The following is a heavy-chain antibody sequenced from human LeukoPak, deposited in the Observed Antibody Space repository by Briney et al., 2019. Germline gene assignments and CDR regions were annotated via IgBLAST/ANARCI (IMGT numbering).Heavy chain of an antibody. CDR3: ARGGSVGRSSLRY. CDR2: ISSTNGYI. D-gene: IGHD6-13*01. V-gene: IGHV3-21*01. J-gene: IGHJ4*02. Sequence: GGSLRLSCAASGFTFSSYSMNWVRQAPGKGLEWVSYISSTNGYIYYADSVRGRFTISRDNAKKSLSLQMNSLRAEDTAVYYCARGGSVGRSSLRYWGQGTLVTVSS. CDR1: GFTFSSYS.